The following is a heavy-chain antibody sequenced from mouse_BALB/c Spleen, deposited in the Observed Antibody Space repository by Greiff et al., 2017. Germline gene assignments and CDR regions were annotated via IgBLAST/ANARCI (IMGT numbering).Heavy chain of an antibody. CDR1: GYTFTSYW. CDR2: IYPSDSYT. J-gene: IGHJ4*01. Sequence: VQLQQPGAELVRPGASVKLSCKASGYTFTSYWINWVKQRPGQGLEWIGNIYPSDSYTNYNQKFKDKATLTVDKSSSTAYMQLSSPTSEDSAVYYCTRFITTVVDHYYAMDYWGQGTSVTVSS. D-gene: IGHD1-1*01. CDR3: TRFITTVVDHYYAMDY. V-gene: IGHV1-69*02.